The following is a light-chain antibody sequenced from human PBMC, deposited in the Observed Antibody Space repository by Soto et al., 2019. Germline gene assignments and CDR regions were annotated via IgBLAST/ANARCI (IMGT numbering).Light chain of an antibody. CDR3: QQTNTFLPRT. J-gene: IGKJ4*01. V-gene: IGKV1-12*01. CDR1: QGISNW. Sequence: DIQMTQSPSSVSASVGDRVTITCRASQGISNWLAWYQQQPGKAPKLLIYAASSLQSGVPSRFSGGGSGTHFTLIISSLQPEDFATYYCQQTNTFLPRTFGGGTKVEIK. CDR2: AAS.